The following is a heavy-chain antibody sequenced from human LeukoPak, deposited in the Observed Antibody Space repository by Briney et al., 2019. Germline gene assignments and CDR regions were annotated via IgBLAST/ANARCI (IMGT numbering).Heavy chain of an antibody. CDR3: ASLSGSGLIDY. J-gene: IGHJ4*02. CDR1: GFTFSSSW. Sequence: GGSLRLSCAASGFTFSSSWMSWVRQAPGKGLEWVAVISYDGSNKYYADSVKGRFTISRDNSKNTLYLQMNSLRAEDTAVYYCASLSGSGLIDYWGQGTLVTVSS. CDR2: ISYDGSNK. V-gene: IGHV3-30-3*01. D-gene: IGHD1-26*01.